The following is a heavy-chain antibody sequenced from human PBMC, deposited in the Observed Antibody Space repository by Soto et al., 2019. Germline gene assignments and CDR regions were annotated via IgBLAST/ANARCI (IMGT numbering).Heavy chain of an antibody. CDR3: ARDGEANFWSGYQNWFDP. J-gene: IGHJ5*02. V-gene: IGHV1-2*02. CDR1: GYTFTGYY. D-gene: IGHD3-3*01. CDR2: INPNSGGT. Sequence: ASVKVSCKASGYTFTGYYMHWVRQAPGQGLEWMGWINPNSGGTNYAQKFQGRVTMTRDTSISTAYMELSRLRSDDTAVYYCARDGEANFWSGYQNWFDPWGQGTLVTVYS.